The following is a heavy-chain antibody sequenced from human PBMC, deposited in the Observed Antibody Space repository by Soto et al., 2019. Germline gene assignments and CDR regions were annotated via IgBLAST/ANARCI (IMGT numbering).Heavy chain of an antibody. Sequence: QVQLVQSGAEVKKPGASVKVSCKASGYTFNDYDINWVRQATGQGLEWMGWMNPNSGNTGYALKFQGRVIRTRNTSISPAYMELSSLRSEDTAIYYCARGRPEYGGNLRPYYWGQGTQVTVSS. CDR3: ARGRPEYGGNLRPYY. CDR2: MNPNSGNT. CDR1: GYTFNDYD. V-gene: IGHV1-8*01. D-gene: IGHD2-15*01. J-gene: IGHJ4*02.